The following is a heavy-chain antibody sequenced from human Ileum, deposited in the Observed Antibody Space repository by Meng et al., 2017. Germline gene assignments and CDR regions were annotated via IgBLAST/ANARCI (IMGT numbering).Heavy chain of an antibody. D-gene: IGHD6-19*01. CDR3: ASASSYSSYYD. CDR2: IRNKDHSYTT. CDR1: GFTFSDFY. J-gene: IGHJ4*02. Sequence: GESLKISCAASGFTFSDFYMDWVRQAPGKGLEWVGRIRNKDHSYTTEYAASVRGRFTISRDNSKMSLYLQMNSMKTEDTAVYYCASASSYSSYYDWGQGTLVTVSS. V-gene: IGHV3-72*01.